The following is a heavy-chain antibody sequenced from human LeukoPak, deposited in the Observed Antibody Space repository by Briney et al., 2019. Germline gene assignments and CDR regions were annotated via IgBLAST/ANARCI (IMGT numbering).Heavy chain of an antibody. Sequence: GGPLRLSCAAPGLTFRNAWMTWFPRAPGKGLKWVGRIKSKTDGGTTDYAAPVKGRFTISRDDSKNTLYLQMNSLKTEDTAVYYCTTQKREHGDPDYWGQGTLVTVSS. CDR3: TTQKREHGDPDY. V-gene: IGHV3-15*01. J-gene: IGHJ4*02. CDR1: GLTFRNAW. D-gene: IGHD4-17*01. CDR2: IKSKTDGGTT.